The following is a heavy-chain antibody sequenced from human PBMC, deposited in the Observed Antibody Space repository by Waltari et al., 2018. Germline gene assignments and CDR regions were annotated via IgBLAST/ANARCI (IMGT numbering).Heavy chain of an antibody. D-gene: IGHD2-15*01. V-gene: IGHV1-46*01. Sequence: QVQLMQSGAEVKKPGASVKVSCKASGYTFTSYYMHWVRQAPGQGLEWMGIINPSGGSTSYAQKFQGRVTMTRDTSTSTVYMELSSLRSEDTAVYYCARDPFLAGRYYYYGMDVWGQGTTVTVSS. CDR3: ARDPFLAGRYYYYGMDV. J-gene: IGHJ6*02. CDR2: INPSGGST. CDR1: GYTFTSYY.